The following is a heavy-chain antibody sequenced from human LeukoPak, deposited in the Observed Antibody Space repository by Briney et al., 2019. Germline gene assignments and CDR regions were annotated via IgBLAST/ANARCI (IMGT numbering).Heavy chain of an antibody. V-gene: IGHV5-51*01. Sequence: GESLKISCKGSGYSVTSYWIGWVRQMPGKGLEWMGIIYPGDSDTGYSPSFQGQVTISADKSISTAYLQWSSLKASDTAMYYCASRIAAAGWGFDYWGQGTLVTVSS. CDR3: ASRIAAAGWGFDY. CDR1: GYSVTSYW. D-gene: IGHD6-13*01. CDR2: IYPGDSDT. J-gene: IGHJ4*02.